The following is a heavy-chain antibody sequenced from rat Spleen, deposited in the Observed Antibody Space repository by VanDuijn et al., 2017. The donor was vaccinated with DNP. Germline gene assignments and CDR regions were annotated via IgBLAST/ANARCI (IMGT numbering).Heavy chain of an antibody. Sequence: EVQLVESGGGLVQPGRSLKLSCVASGFTFNNYWMNWIRQAPGKGLEGVASITNTGGSIYYPDSVKGRFTISRDNAQNTLYLQMNSLTSEDTATYYCTRDMITIAAIGVMDAWGQGASVTVSS. CDR2: ITNTGGSI. CDR1: GFTFNNYW. J-gene: IGHJ4*01. D-gene: IGHD1-2*01. V-gene: IGHV5-31*01. CDR3: TRDMITIAAIGVMDA.